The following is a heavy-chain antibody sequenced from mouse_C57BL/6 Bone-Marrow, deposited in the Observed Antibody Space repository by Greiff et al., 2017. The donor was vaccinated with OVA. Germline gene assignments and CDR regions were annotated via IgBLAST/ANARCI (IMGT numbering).Heavy chain of an antibody. J-gene: IGHJ2*01. Sequence: QVQLKQSGPELVKPGASVKISCKASGYAFSSSWMNWVKQRPGKGLEWIGRIYPGDGDTNYNGKFKGKATLTADKSSSTAYIQLSSLTSEDSAVYFCARLFDYWGQGTTLTVSS. CDR2: IYPGDGDT. CDR1: GYAFSSSW. V-gene: IGHV1-82*01. CDR3: ARLFDY.